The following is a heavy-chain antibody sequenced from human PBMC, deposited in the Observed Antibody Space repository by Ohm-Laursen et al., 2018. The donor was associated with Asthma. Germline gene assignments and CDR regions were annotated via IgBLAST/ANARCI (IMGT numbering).Heavy chain of an antibody. V-gene: IGHV3-30-3*01. D-gene: IGHD7-27*01. Sequence: SLRLSCTASGFTFSSNAMHWVRQAPGKGLEWVAVISYDGSNKYYADSVKGRFTISRDNAKDSLSLQMNSLRVEDTAVYYCAAWGSENFWGQGTLVTVS. CDR1: GFTFSSNA. CDR3: AAWGSENF. J-gene: IGHJ4*02. CDR2: ISYDGSNK.